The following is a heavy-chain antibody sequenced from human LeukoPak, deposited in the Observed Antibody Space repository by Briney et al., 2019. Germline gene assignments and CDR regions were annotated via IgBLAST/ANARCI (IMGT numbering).Heavy chain of an antibody. Sequence: ASVKVSCKASGYTFTSYYMHWVRQAPGQGLEWMGIINPSGGSTSYAQKFQGRVTMTRDMSTSTVYMELSSLRSEDTAVYYCARRYYYDSSGQWLYAFDIWGQGTMVTVSS. CDR2: INPSGGST. V-gene: IGHV1-46*01. J-gene: IGHJ3*02. CDR1: GYTFTSYY. D-gene: IGHD3-22*01. CDR3: ARRYYYDSSGQWLYAFDI.